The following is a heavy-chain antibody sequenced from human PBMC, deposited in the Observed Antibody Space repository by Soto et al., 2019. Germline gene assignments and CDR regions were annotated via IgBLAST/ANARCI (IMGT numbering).Heavy chain of an antibody. V-gene: IGHV1-58*01. J-gene: IGHJ5*02. CDR1: GFTFTSSA. CDR2: IVVGSGNT. CDR3: APSIEVAVTDQQFDP. D-gene: IGHD6-19*01. Sequence: ASVKVSCKASGFTFTSSAVQWVRQARGQRLEWIGWIVVGSGNTNYAQKFQERVTITRDMSTSTAYMELSSLRSEDTAVYYCAPSIEVAVTDQQFDPWGQGTLVTVSS.